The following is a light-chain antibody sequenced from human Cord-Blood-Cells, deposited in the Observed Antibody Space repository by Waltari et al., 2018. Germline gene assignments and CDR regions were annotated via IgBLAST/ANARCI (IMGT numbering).Light chain of an antibody. CDR1: QSVSSSY. V-gene: IGKV3-20*01. CDR3: QQYGSSPMYT. J-gene: IGKJ2*01. CDR2: GAS. Sequence: EIVLTQSPGTLSLSPGERATLSCRASQSVSSSYLAWYQQKPGQTPRLLTYGASSRATSMPDRFSGSGSGTDFTLTISRLEPEDFAVYYCQQYGSSPMYTFGQGTKLEIK.